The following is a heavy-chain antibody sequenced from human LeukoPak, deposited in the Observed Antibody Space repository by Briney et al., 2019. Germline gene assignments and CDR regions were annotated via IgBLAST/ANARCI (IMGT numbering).Heavy chain of an antibody. CDR3: ARSTGTTFGLSDY. CDR2: SNPNSGGT. D-gene: IGHD3-16*01. Sequence: ASVKVSCKASGYIFTGYYMHWVRQAPGQGLEWMGWSNPNSGGTNYAQKFQGRVTMTRDPSISTAYMELSRLRSDDTAVYYCARSTGTTFGLSDYWGQGTLVTVSS. V-gene: IGHV1-2*02. J-gene: IGHJ4*02. CDR1: GYIFTGYY.